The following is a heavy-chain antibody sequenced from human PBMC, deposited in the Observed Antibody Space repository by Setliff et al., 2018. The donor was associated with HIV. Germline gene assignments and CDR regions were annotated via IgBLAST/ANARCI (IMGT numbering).Heavy chain of an antibody. Sequence: VKVSCKASGYTFTSYYVHFVRQAPGQGPEWMGIINPNGGSTNYAQKFEGRVAMTADTSTNNVHMYLSSLRSEDTAIYYCARGGPGSSFGYDWFDPWGQGTPVTVS. CDR2: INPNGGST. CDR1: GYTFTSYY. CDR3: ARGGPGSSFGYDWFDP. D-gene: IGHD5-18*01. J-gene: IGHJ5*02. V-gene: IGHV1-46*01.